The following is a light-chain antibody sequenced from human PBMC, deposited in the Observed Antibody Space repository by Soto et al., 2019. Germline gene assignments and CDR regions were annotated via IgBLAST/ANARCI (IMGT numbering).Light chain of an antibody. J-gene: IGKJ1*01. CDR2: DAS. CDR1: QRISSW. CDR3: QQYNSYPWT. V-gene: IGKV1-5*01. Sequence: DIQMTQSPSTLSASVGDRVIITCRASQRISSWLAWYQQKPGKAPNLLIFDASTLETGVPSRFSGSEAETEFTLTISGLQPDDFATYYCQQYNSYPWTFGQGTKVDIK.